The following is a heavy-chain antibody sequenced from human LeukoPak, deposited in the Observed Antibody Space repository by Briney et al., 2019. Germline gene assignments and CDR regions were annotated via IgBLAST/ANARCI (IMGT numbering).Heavy chain of an antibody. CDR3: ARADPPITMVRGVMRSGWFDP. CDR2: INHSGST. V-gene: IGHV4-34*01. CDR1: GGSISSYY. Sequence: SETLSLTCTVSGGSISSYYWSWIRQPPGKGLEWIGEINHSGSTNYNPSLKSRVTISVDTSKNQFSLKLSSVTAADTAVYYCARADPPITMVRGVMRSGWFDPWGQGTLVTVSS. J-gene: IGHJ5*02. D-gene: IGHD3-10*01.